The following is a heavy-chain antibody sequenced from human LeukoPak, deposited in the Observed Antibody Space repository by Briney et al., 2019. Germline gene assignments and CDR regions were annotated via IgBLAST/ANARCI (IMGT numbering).Heavy chain of an antibody. Sequence: SETLSLTCTVSGGSISSSSYYWGWIRQPPGKGLEWIGSIYYSGSTYYNPSLKSRVTISVDTSKSQFSPKLSSVTAADTAVYYCARARILTGYFTPWGQGTLVTVSS. CDR3: ARARILTGYFTP. CDR2: IYYSGST. D-gene: IGHD3-9*01. V-gene: IGHV4-39*07. CDR1: GGSISSSSYY. J-gene: IGHJ5*02.